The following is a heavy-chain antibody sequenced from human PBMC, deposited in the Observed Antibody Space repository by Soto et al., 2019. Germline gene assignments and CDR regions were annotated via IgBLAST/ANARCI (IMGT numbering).Heavy chain of an antibody. CDR3: ARTLYSGYDPRSYYYYGMDV. V-gene: IGHV5-51*01. D-gene: IGHD5-12*01. J-gene: IGHJ6*02. CDR1: GYSFTSYW. Sequence: PGESLKISCKGSGYSFTSYWIGWVRQMPGKGLEWMGIIYPGDSDTRYSPSFQGQVTISADKSISTAYLQWSSLKASDTAMYYCARTLYSGYDPRSYYYYGMDVWDQGXTVTVYS. CDR2: IYPGDSDT.